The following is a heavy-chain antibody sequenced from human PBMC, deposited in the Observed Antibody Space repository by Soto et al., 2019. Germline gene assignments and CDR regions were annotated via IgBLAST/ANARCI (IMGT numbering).Heavy chain of an antibody. J-gene: IGHJ4*02. Sequence: SETLSLTCTVSGGSISRYYWSWIRQPPGKGLEWIGYIYFRGSTNYNPSLKSRVTILVDTSKNQFSLKLSSVTAADTAGYYCASHMVRGVPFGYWGQGTLVTVSS. CDR1: GGSISRYY. CDR3: ASHMVRGVPFGY. CDR2: IYFRGST. V-gene: IGHV4-59*08. D-gene: IGHD3-10*01.